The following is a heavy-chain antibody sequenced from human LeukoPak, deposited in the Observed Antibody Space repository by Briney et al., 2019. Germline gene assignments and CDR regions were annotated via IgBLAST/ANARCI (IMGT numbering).Heavy chain of an antibody. CDR2: INPNSGGT. Sequence: ASVKVSCKASGYTFTGYYMHWVRQAPGQGLEWMGRINPNSGGTNYAQKFQGRVTMTRDTSISTAYMELSRLRSDDTAVYYCARGPIWGPYCSSTSCYDFDYWGQGTLVTVSS. CDR1: GYTFTGYY. CDR3: ARGPIWGPYCSSTSCYDFDY. J-gene: IGHJ4*02. D-gene: IGHD2-2*01. V-gene: IGHV1-2*06.